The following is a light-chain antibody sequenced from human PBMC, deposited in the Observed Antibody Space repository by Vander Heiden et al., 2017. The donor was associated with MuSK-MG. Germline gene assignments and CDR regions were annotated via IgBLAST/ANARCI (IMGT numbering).Light chain of an antibody. CDR2: DAS. J-gene: IGKJ4*01. V-gene: IGKV3-11*01. CDR1: QSVSSY. Sequence: EIMLTQSPATLSLSPGERATLSCRASQSVSSYLAWYQQKPGQAPRLLIYDASNRATGIPARFSGSGSGTDFTLTISSLEPEDFAVYYCQQRSNWLTFGGGTKVEIK. CDR3: QQRSNWLT.